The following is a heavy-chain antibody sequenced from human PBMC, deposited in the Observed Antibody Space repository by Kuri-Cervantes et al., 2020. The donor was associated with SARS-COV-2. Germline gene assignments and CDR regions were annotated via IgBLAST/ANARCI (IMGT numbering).Heavy chain of an antibody. CDR2: IYRSGST. CDR1: GGSISSGDYY. CDR3: ATMTVLSSDAFDI. V-gene: IGHV4-39*07. J-gene: IGHJ3*02. D-gene: IGHD4-11*01. Sequence: SETLSLTCTVSGGSISSGDYYWSWIRQPPGKGLEWIGSIYRSGSTYYNPSLKSRVTISADTSKNQFSLKLNSVTAADTAVYYCATMTVLSSDAFDIWGPGTMVTVSS.